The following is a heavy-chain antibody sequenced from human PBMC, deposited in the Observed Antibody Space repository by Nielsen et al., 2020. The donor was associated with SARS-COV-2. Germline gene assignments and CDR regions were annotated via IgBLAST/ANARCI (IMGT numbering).Heavy chain of an antibody. J-gene: IGHJ4*02. D-gene: IGHD5-18*01. CDR2: ISASGGTT. Sequence: VRQAPGKGLEWISGISASGGTTYYADSVKGRFTISRDNSKNTLYLQMNSLRAEDTAVYYCAKGSGYTYGYIDYWGQGTLVTVSS. CDR3: AKGSGYTYGYIDY. V-gene: IGHV3-23*01.